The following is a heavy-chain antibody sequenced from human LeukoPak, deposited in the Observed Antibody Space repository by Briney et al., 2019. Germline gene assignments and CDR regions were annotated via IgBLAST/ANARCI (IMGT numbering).Heavy chain of an antibody. Sequence: ASETLSLTCTVSGGSISSYYWSWIRQPPGKGLEWIGYIYYSGSTYYNPSLKSRVTISVDTSKNQFSLKLSSVTAADTAVYYCARERREQLLPPYTRSVTYFDYWGQGTLVTVSS. CDR3: ARERREQLLPPYTRSVTYFDY. CDR2: IYYSGST. CDR1: GGSISSYY. J-gene: IGHJ4*02. V-gene: IGHV4-59*12. D-gene: IGHD2-2*01.